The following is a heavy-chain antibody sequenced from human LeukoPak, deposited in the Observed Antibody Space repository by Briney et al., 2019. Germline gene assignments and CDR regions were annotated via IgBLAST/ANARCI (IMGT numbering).Heavy chain of an antibody. V-gene: IGHV3-74*01. D-gene: IGHD6-19*01. CDR3: ARGQWPDY. Sequence: PGGSLRLSCAASGFTFSSYWMHWVRQAPGKRLVWVSRINSDGSSTSYAESVKGRFTISRDNAKNTLYLQMNSLRAEDTAVFYCARGQWPDYWGQGTLLIVSS. J-gene: IGHJ4*02. CDR2: INSDGSST. CDR1: GFTFSSYW.